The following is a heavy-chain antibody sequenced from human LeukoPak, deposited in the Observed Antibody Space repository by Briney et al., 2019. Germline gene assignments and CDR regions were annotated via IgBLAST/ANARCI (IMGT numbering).Heavy chain of an antibody. CDR2: IYHSGST. CDR3: ARGRSSSWYSYFDY. Sequence: PSETLSLTCAVYGGSFSGYYWSWIRQPPGKGLEWIGSIYHSGSTYYNPSLKSRVTISVDTSKNQFSLKLSSVTAADTAVYYCARGRSSSWYSYFDYWGQGTLVTVSS. J-gene: IGHJ4*02. CDR1: GGSFSGYY. D-gene: IGHD6-13*01. V-gene: IGHV4-34*01.